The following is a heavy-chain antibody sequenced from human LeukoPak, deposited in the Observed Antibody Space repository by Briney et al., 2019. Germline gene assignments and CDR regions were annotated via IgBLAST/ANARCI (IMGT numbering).Heavy chain of an antibody. CDR1: GGSISITSYY. CDR2: MYSSGST. D-gene: IGHD5-24*01. V-gene: IGHV4-39*07. Sequence: PSETLSLTCTVSGGSISITSYYWGWIRQPPGKGLEWIGSMYSSGSTYYNPSLKSRVTISVDKSKNQLSLKLSSVTAADTAVYYCARRDGYISRALWDWGQGTLVTVSS. J-gene: IGHJ4*02. CDR3: ARRDGYISRALWD.